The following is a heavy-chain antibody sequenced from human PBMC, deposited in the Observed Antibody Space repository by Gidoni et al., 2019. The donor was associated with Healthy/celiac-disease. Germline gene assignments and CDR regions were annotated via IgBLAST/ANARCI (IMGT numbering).Heavy chain of an antibody. Sequence: EVQLVESGGVVVQPGRSLRLSRAASGFTFDYYTMHWVRQAPGKGLEWVSLISWDGGSTYYADSVKGRFTISRDNSKNSLYLQMNSLRTEDTALYYCAKENSSGWYYFDYWGQGTLVTVSS. CDR2: ISWDGGST. V-gene: IGHV3-43*01. CDR3: AKENSSGWYYFDY. D-gene: IGHD6-19*01. J-gene: IGHJ4*02. CDR1: GFTFDYYT.